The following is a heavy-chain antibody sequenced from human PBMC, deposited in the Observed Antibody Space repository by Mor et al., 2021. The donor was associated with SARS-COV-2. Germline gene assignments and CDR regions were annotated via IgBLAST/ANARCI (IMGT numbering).Heavy chain of an antibody. J-gene: IGHJ6*01. CDR3: ARDNCGGDCYPPNYYYYG. D-gene: IGHD2-21*02. Sequence: SWIRQHPGKGLEWIGYIYYTGRTYYSPSLKSRVTISVDTSKNQFSLKLTSVTAADTAVYYCARDNCGGDCYPPNYYYYG. CDR2: IYYTGRT. V-gene: IGHV4-31*02.